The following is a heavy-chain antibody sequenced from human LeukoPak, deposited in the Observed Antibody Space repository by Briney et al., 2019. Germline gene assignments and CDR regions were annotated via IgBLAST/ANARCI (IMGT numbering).Heavy chain of an antibody. CDR3: ARGLTGWGNYYYMDV. D-gene: IGHD7-27*01. Sequence: MPSETLSLTCTVSGGSISSSSYYWGWIRQPPGKGLEWIGSIYYSGSTYYNPSLKSRVTISVDTSKNQFSLKLSSVTAADTAVYYCARGLTGWGNYYYMDVWGKGTTVTVSS. CDR1: GGSISSSSYY. V-gene: IGHV4-39*01. CDR2: IYYSGST. J-gene: IGHJ6*03.